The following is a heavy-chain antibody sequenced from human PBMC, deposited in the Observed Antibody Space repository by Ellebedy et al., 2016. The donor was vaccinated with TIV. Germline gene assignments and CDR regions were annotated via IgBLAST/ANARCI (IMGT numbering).Heavy chain of an antibody. D-gene: IGHD6-19*01. J-gene: IGHJ3*02. Sequence: GESLKISCAASGFTVSSSYMSWVRQAPGKGLEWVANIKQDGSEKYYVDSVKGRFTISRDNAKNSLYLQMNSLRAEDPAVYYCSSSGRRAFDIWGQGTMVTVSS. V-gene: IGHV3-7*01. CDR3: SSSGRRAFDI. CDR1: GFTVSSSY. CDR2: IKQDGSEK.